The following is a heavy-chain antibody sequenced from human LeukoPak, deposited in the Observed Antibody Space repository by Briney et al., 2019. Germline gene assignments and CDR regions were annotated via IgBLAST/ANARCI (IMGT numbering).Heavy chain of an antibody. D-gene: IGHD1-7*01. Sequence: PSGTLSLTCTVSGGSISSGGYYWSWIRQHPGKGLEWIGYIYYGGSTYYNPSLKSRVTISVDTSKNQFSLKLSSVTAADTAVYYCARSRPTTDNWNYDYWGQGTLVTVSS. CDR1: GGSISSGGYY. J-gene: IGHJ4*02. V-gene: IGHV4-31*03. CDR2: IYYGGST. CDR3: ARSRPTTDNWNYDY.